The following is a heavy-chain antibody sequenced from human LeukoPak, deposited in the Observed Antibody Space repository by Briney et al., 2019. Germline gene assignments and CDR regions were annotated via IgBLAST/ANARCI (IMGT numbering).Heavy chain of an antibody. J-gene: IGHJ4*02. CDR1: GGSISNYH. V-gene: IGHV4-59*08. CDR2: IYYRGST. CDR3: ARHKNYYDSSGYYYELDY. Sequence: SETLSLTCTVSGGSISNYHWSWIRQPPGKGLGWIGYIYYRGSTNYNPSLKSRVTISVDTSKNQFSLKLSSVTAADTAVYYCARHKNYYDSSGYYYELDYWGQGTLVTVSS. D-gene: IGHD3-22*01.